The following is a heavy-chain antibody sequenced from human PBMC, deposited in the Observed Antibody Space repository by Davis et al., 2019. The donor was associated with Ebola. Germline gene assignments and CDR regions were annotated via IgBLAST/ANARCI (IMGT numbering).Heavy chain of an antibody. CDR1: GFRFSTYT. Sequence: GGSLRLSCAGSGFRFSTYTMNWVRQAPGKGLEWISYISSSSTNKYYADSVKGRFTVSRDNAKNSLFLQMNSLGGEDAAVYYWARGGRWYDIMTEASLMDVWGKGTTVAVSS. D-gene: IGHD3-9*01. CDR3: ARGGRWYDIMTEASLMDV. V-gene: IGHV3-48*01. CDR2: ISSSSTNK. J-gene: IGHJ6*04.